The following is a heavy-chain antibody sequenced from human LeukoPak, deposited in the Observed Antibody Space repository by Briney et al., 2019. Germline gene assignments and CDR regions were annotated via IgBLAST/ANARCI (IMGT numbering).Heavy chain of an antibody. J-gene: IGHJ4*02. V-gene: IGHV3-21*01. Sequence: GGSLRLSCAASGFTFSSYSMNWVRQAPGKGLEWVPSISSSSSYIYYADSVKGRFTISRDNAKNSLYLQMNSLRAEDTAVYYCAREDAIAGLDYWGQGTLVTVSS. CDR3: AREDAIAGLDY. CDR1: GFTFSSYS. CDR2: ISSSSSYI. D-gene: IGHD6-13*01.